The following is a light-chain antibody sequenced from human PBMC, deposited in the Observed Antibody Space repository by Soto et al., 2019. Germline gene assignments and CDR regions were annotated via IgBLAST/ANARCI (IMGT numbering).Light chain of an antibody. V-gene: IGLV1-51*01. CDR1: SSIIGNNY. Sequence: SVLTQSPSVSAAPGQKVTISCSGSSSIIGNNYVSWYQQLPGTAPKLLIYDNNKRPSGIPDRFSGSKSGTSGTLDITGLETGDEADYYCVTWDGSLPGEVFGGGTKLTVL. J-gene: IGLJ2*01. CDR2: DNN. CDR3: VTWDGSLPGEV.